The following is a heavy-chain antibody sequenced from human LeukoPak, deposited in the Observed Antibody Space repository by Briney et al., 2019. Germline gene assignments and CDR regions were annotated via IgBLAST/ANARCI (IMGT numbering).Heavy chain of an antibody. CDR1: GYTFTSYG. J-gene: IGHJ6*03. CDR2: ISAYNGNT. Sequence: GASVKVSCKASGYTFTSYGISWVRQAPGQGLEWMGWISAYNGNTNYAQKLQGRVTMTTDTSTGTAYVELRSLRSDDTAVYYCARDAMVVAATYYYYYYYMDVWGKGTTVTVSS. V-gene: IGHV1-18*01. D-gene: IGHD2-15*01. CDR3: ARDAMVVAATYYYYYYYMDV.